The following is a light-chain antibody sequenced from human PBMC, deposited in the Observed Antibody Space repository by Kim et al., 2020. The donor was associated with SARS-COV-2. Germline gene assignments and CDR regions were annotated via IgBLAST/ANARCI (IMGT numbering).Light chain of an antibody. Sequence: VSPGQTASITCSGDKLVDNFACWYQQRPGQSPVVVIYQDNKRPSGIPERFSGSNSGNTATLTISGTQAMDEADYYCQAWDSGTVVFGGGTKLTVL. CDR3: QAWDSGTVV. V-gene: IGLV3-1*01. CDR2: QDN. J-gene: IGLJ3*02. CDR1: KLVDNF.